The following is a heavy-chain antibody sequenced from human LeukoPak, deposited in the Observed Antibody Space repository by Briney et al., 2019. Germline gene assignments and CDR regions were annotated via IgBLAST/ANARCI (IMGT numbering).Heavy chain of an antibody. CDR3: AHKASFSSYDY. J-gene: IGHJ4*02. CDR1: GFSLSTSGLG. V-gene: IGHV2-5*01. CDR2: IYWNGDK. D-gene: IGHD6-6*01. Sequence: SGPTLVKPKQTLTLTCTFSGFSLSTSGLGVGWIRQPPGKALEWLALIYWNGDKRYSPSLESRLTITKDTSKNQVVLTMTNMDPMDTATYYCAHKASFSSYDYWGQGTLVTVSS.